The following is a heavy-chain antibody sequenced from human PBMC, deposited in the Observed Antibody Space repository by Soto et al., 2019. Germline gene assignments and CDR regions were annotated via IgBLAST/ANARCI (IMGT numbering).Heavy chain of an antibody. CDR2: ISSSSSYI. J-gene: IGHJ6*03. Sequence: GGSLRLSCAASGFTFSSYSMNWVRQAPGKGLEWVSSISSSSSYIYYADSVKGRFTISRDNAKNSLYLQMNSLRAEDTAVYYCARDHRITIFVGAYYYYYYMDVWGKGTTVTVSS. V-gene: IGHV3-21*01. CDR1: GFTFSSYS. D-gene: IGHD3-3*01. CDR3: ARDHRITIFVGAYYYYYYMDV.